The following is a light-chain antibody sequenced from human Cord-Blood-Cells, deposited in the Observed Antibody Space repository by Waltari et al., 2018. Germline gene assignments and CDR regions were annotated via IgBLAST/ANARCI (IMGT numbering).Light chain of an antibody. CDR2: WAS. CDR1: QGVLYSSNNKNY. Sequence: DIVMTQSPDSLAVSLGERATINCKSSQGVLYSSNNKNYLAWYQQKPGQPPKLLIYWASTRESGVPDRFSGSGSGTDFTLTISSLQAEDVAVDYCQQYYSTPFTFGPGTKVDIK. V-gene: IGKV4-1*01. J-gene: IGKJ3*01. CDR3: QQYYSTPFT.